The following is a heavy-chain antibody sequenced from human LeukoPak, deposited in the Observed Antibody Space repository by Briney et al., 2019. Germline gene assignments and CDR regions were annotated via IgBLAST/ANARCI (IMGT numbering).Heavy chain of an antibody. CDR2: IRYDGSNE. CDR3: AREISIFVNAFDL. J-gene: IGHJ3*01. V-gene: IGHV3-33*01. Sequence: PGESLRLSCAASGFTFRNSGMHWVRQAPGKGLEWVAVIRYDGSNEYYADAVKGRFINSRDNSKNTVHLQMNSLRVEDTSVYYCAREISIFVNAFDLWGQGTLVAVSS. CDR1: GFTFRNSG.